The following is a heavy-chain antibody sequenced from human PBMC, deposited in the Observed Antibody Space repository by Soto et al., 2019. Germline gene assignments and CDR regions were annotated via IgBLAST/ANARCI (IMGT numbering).Heavy chain of an antibody. D-gene: IGHD4-17*01. CDR1: GFTFNTYS. Sequence: QVQLEESGGGVGQPGRSLRLSCEASGFTFNTYSMHWVRQPPGQGLEWLAAIWYDGTQKYYADSVKGRFIISRDNSKKTLDLEMNSLRAEDTAVYYCARAGGTTVTGLWHFDSWGKGTLVTVSS. V-gene: IGHV3-33*01. CDR2: IWYDGTQK. J-gene: IGHJ4*02. CDR3: ARAGGTTVTGLWHFDS.